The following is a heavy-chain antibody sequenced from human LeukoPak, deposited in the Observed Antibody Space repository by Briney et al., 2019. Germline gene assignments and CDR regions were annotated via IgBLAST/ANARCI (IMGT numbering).Heavy chain of an antibody. CDR3: ASGTIVGARGADN. Sequence: GGSLRLSCAASGFTVSSSYMNWVRQAPGKGLEWVSLIYGGGSTYYADSVKGRFTISRDNSKNTLYLQMNSLRAEDTAVYYCASGTIVGARGADNWGQGTLVTVSS. J-gene: IGHJ4*02. D-gene: IGHD1-26*01. V-gene: IGHV3-53*01. CDR2: IYGGGST. CDR1: GFTVSSSY.